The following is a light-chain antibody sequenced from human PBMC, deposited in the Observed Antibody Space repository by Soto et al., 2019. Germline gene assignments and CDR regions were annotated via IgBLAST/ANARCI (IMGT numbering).Light chain of an antibody. CDR1: QTIGSW. V-gene: IGKV1-5*03. CDR3: QHYNSYSEA. J-gene: IGKJ1*01. CDR2: KAS. Sequence: DIQMTQSPSSLSASVGDRVTITCRASQTIGSWLAWYQQKPREAPKLLIYKASILESGVPSRFSGSGSGTEFTLTISSLQPDDFATYYCQHYNSYSEAFGQGTKVDIK.